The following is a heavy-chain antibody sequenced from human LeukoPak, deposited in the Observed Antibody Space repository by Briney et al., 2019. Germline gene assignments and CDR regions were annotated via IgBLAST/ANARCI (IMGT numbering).Heavy chain of an antibody. CDR2: IRSFNGDT. J-gene: IGHJ5*02. D-gene: IGHD3-10*01. V-gene: IGHV1-18*01. CDR1: GYTFTNYD. Sequence: ASVRDSCKASGYTFTNYDSSWVRQAPGHGLEWMGWIRSFNGDTNYAQKFQGRVTITADTSTSTAYMELRSLRSDDTAVYYCARGWELLSWGQGTLVTVSS. CDR3: ARGWELLS.